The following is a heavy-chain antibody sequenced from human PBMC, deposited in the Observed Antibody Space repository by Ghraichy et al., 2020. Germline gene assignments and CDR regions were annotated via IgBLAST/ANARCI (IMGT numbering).Heavy chain of an antibody. Sequence: GGSLRLSCVGSGFTLSSYSMNWVRQSPGKGLEWISYITSSSRTITYADSVKGRFTISRDNAQNSLYLQMNSLRDEDTAVYYCARGSKVVRFFYYDGMDVWGKGPTVPVSS. V-gene: IGHV3-48*02. D-gene: IGHD4-23*01. CDR1: GFTLSSYS. J-gene: IGHJ6*04. CDR3: ARGSKVVRFFYYDGMDV. CDR2: ITSSSRTI.